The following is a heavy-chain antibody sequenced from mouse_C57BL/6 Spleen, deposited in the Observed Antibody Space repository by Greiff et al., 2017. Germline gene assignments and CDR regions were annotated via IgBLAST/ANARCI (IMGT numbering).Heavy chain of an antibody. Sequence: QVQLQQSGAELVRPGSSVKLSCKASGYTFTSYWMHWVKQRPIQGLEWIGNIDPSDSETHYNQKFKDKATLTVDKSSSTAYMQLSSLTSEDSAVYYCARGLEGAMDYWGQGTSVTVSS. CDR2: IDPSDSET. D-gene: IGHD2-2*01. CDR1: GYTFTSYW. CDR3: ARGLEGAMDY. J-gene: IGHJ4*01. V-gene: IGHV1-52*01.